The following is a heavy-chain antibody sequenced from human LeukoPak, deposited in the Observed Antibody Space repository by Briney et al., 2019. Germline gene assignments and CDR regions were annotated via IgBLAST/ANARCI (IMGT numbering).Heavy chain of an antibody. CDR3: AIWFGDVSGFLGPWDG. CDR1: GYTLTELS. CDR2: FDPEDGET. V-gene: IGHV1-24*01. D-gene: IGHD3-10*01. Sequence: GASVKVSCKVSGYTLTELSMRWVRQAPGKGLEWMGGFDPEDGETIYAQKFQGRVTMTEDTSTDTAYMELSSLRSDDAAVYYCAIWFGDVSGFLGPWDGWGQGTLVTVSS. J-gene: IGHJ4*02.